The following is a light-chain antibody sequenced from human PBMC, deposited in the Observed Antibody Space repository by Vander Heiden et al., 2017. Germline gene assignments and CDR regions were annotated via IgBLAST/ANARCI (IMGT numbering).Light chain of an antibody. CDR3: QQYLAFPLT. J-gene: IGKJ4*01. CDR2: WAS. V-gene: IGKV4-1*01. Sequence: DIVMTQSPDSLAVPLGERATIACKSSQSVFYSPNNYNYLAWYQQKPGQPPKLLIYWASTRESGVPDRFSGSGSGTDFTLTISSLQAEDVAVYYCQQYLAFPLTFGGGTKVEIK. CDR1: QSVFYSPNNYNY.